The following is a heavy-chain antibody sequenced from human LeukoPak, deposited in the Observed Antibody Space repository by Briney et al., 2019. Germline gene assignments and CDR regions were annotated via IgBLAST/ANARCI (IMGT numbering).Heavy chain of an antibody. Sequence: PSETLSLTCTVSGGSISTYYWSWIRQPPGKGLEWIGYIYYSGSTKYNPSLKSRVTISVDKSKNQFSLKLSFVTAADTAVYYCARDLGRIGSGSYYFNYWGQGTLVTVSS. CDR3: ARDLGRIGSGSYYFNY. V-gene: IGHV4-59*12. D-gene: IGHD3-10*01. CDR1: GGSISTYY. J-gene: IGHJ4*02. CDR2: IYYSGST.